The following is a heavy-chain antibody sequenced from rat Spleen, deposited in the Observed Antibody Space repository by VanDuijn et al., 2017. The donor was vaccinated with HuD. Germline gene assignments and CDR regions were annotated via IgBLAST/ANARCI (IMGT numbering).Heavy chain of an antibody. V-gene: IGHV2-27*01. CDR2: IQNGGST. Sequence: QVQLKESGPGLVQPSQTLSLTCTVSGFSLTSYHVHWVRQPPGKGLEWMGRIQNGGSTDYNSALKSRLSISRDTSKSQVFLKMNSVQTEDTAMYFCARIGTQPGDVMDAWGQGASVTVSS. CDR3: ARIGTQPGDVMDA. J-gene: IGHJ4*01. CDR1: GFSLTSYH. D-gene: IGHD1-5*01.